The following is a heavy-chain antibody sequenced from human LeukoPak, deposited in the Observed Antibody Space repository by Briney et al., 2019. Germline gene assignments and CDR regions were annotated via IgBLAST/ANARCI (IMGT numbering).Heavy chain of an antibody. D-gene: IGHD5-24*01. CDR1: GFTFGDYP. CDR2: IRSKTYGGTT. J-gene: IGHJ4*02. CDR3: TKSRDGYSGGSVDY. Sequence: GVLRLSCTASGFTFGDYPMSWVRQAPGKGHEWVGFIRSKTYGGTTEYAASVKGRFTISRDDSKSTAYLQMNSLKNEDTAVYYCTKSRDGYSGGSVDYWGQGTLVTVSS. V-gene: IGHV3-49*04.